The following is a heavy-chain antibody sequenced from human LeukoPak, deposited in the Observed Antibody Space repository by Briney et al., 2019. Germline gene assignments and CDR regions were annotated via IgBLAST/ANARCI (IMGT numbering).Heavy chain of an antibody. CDR3: ARDLDNPYYYGMDV. J-gene: IGHJ6*02. Sequence: GGSLRLSCAASGFTVSSNYMSWVRQAPGKGLEWVSVIYSGGSTYYADSVKGRFTISRHNSKNTLYLQMNSLRAEDTAVYYCARDLDNPYYYGMDVWGQGTTVTASS. V-gene: IGHV3-53*04. CDR1: GFTVSSNY. D-gene: IGHD2-2*03. CDR2: IYSGGST.